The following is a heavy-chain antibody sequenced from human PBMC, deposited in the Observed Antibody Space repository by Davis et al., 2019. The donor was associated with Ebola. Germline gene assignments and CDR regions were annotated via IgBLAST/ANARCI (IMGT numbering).Heavy chain of an antibody. CDR3: AKAEDTVAPFNY. D-gene: IGHD5-12*01. J-gene: IGHJ4*02. V-gene: IGHV3-11*01. CDR1: GFTFSDYY. Sequence: GESLKISCAASGFTFSDYYMSWIRQAPGKGLEWVSYISSSGSTIYYADSVKGRFTISRDNAKNTLYLQMNSLRAEDTAVYYCAKAEDTVAPFNYWGQGTLVTVSS. CDR2: ISSSGSTI.